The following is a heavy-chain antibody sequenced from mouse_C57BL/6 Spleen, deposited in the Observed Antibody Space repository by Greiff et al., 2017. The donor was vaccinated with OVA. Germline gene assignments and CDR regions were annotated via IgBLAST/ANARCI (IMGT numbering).Heavy chain of an antibody. Sequence: QVQLKESGAELVRPGASVTLSCKASGYTFTDYEMHWVKQTPVHGLEWIGAIDPETGGTAYNQKFKGKAILTADKSSSTAYMELRSLTSEDSAVYYCTRNYYGSSPDDYWGQGTTLTVSS. CDR1: GYTFTDYE. D-gene: IGHD1-1*01. CDR2: IDPETGGT. CDR3: TRNYYGSSPDDY. J-gene: IGHJ2*01. V-gene: IGHV1-15*01.